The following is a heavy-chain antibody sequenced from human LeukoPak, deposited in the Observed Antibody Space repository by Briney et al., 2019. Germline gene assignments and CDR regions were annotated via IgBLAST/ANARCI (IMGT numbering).Heavy chain of an antibody. CDR3: AREGLAAAGLDY. D-gene: IGHD6-13*01. CDR1: GFSFSSFS. J-gene: IGHJ4*02. CDR2: ISSSSGYK. Sequence: GGSLRLSCAASGFSFSSFSMNWVRQAPGKGLEWVSSISSSSGYKYYTDSMKGRFTVSRDNAKNSLYLQMNSLRVEDTAVYFCAREGLAAAGLDYWGQGTLVTVSS. V-gene: IGHV3-21*01.